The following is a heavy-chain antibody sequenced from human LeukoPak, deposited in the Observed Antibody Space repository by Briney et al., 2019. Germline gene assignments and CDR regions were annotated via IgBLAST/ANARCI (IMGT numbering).Heavy chain of an antibody. J-gene: IGHJ4*02. CDR3: ARTAYSTSSLGF. CDR1: GFTFSNYW. V-gene: IGHV3-74*01. D-gene: IGHD6-6*01. Sequence: GGSLRLSCAASGFTFSNYWMHWVRQAPGKGLVWVSRINSDGSITNYADSVKGRFTVSRDNAKNTLYLQMNSLGAEDTAVYYCARTAYSTSSLGFWGQGTLVTASS. CDR2: INSDGSIT.